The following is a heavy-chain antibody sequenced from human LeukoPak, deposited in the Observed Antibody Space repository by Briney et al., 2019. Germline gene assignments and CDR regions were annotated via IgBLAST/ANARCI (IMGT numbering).Heavy chain of an antibody. CDR2: ISPSSTYI. Sequence: GGSLRPSCAASGFTFRRYSMNWVRQAPGKGLEWVSSISPSSTYIDYADSLKGRFTISRDDAQESLYLQRNSLRAEDTAVYYCARAGTIVVPDYWGQGTLVSVSS. V-gene: IGHV3-21*01. CDR1: GFTFRRYS. CDR3: ARAGTIVVPDY. J-gene: IGHJ4*02. D-gene: IGHD2-15*01.